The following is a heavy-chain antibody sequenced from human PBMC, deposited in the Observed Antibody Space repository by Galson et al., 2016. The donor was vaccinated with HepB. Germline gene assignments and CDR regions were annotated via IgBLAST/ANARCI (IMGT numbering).Heavy chain of an antibody. CDR1: GFTFSSFT. CDR3: ARDEYSNLFYSYGMDF. V-gene: IGHV3-48*02. D-gene: IGHD4-11*01. Sequence: SLRLSCAPSGFTFSSFTMNWVRQAPGKGLELVSYITGTSSTIYYADSVKGRFTIPRDNAKNSVYLQMNSLRDEDTAVYYCARDEYSNLFYSYGMDFWGQGTTVTVSS. CDR2: ITGTSSTI. J-gene: IGHJ6*02.